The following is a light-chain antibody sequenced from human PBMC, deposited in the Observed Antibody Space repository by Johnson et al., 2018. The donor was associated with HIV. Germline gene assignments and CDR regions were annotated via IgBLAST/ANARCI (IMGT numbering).Light chain of an antibody. CDR3: GTWDSSLSANV. CDR2: YNN. V-gene: IGLV1-51*01. J-gene: IGLJ1*01. CDR1: SSNIGNNY. Sequence: QPVLTQPPSVSAAPGQKVTISCSGSSSNIGNNYVSWYQQLPGTAPKLLIYYNNKRPSGIPDRFSGSKSGTSATLGITGLQTGDEADYYCGTWDSSLSANVFGTGTKVTVL.